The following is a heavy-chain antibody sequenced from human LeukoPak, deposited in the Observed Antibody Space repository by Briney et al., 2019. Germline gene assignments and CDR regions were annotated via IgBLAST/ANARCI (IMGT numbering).Heavy chain of an antibody. CDR3: ARDGGFDY. CDR1: GFTFSSYE. J-gene: IGHJ4*02. V-gene: IGHV3-48*03. D-gene: IGHD4-23*01. CDR2: ISSSSSTI. Sequence: HPGGSLRHSCAASGFTFSSYEMNWVRKAPGKGLEWVSYISSSSSTIYYADSVKGRFTISRDNAKNSLYLQMNSLRAEDAAVYYCARDGGFDYWGQGTLVTVSS.